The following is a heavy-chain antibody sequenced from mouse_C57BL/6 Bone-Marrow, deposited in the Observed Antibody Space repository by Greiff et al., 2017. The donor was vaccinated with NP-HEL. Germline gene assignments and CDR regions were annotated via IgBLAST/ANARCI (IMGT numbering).Heavy chain of an antibody. CDR1: GFNFKDDY. D-gene: IGHD2-2*01. CDR2: IDPGNGDT. CDR3: TRLRRFAY. J-gene: IGHJ3*01. V-gene: IGHV14-4*01. Sequence: EVQLQQSGAELVRPGASVKLSCTASGFNFKDDYMHWVKQRPEQGLEWIGWIDPGNGDTEYASKFQGKATITADTTSSTAYLQLSGLSSEGSADYYCTRLRRFAYWGQGTLVTVSA.